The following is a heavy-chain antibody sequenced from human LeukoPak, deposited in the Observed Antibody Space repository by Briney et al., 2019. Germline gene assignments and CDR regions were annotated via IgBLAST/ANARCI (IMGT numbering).Heavy chain of an antibody. CDR2: INTDGIST. D-gene: IGHD6-6*01. Sequence: GGSLRLSCAASGFTFSGYWMHWVRQAPGKGLVWVSRINTDGISTTYADSVKGRFTISRDNAKNTLYLQMNSLRAEDTAVYFCARGRGPTSFYYMDVWGKGTTVTVSS. V-gene: IGHV3-74*01. CDR3: ARGRGPTSFYYMDV. CDR1: GFTFSGYW. J-gene: IGHJ6*03.